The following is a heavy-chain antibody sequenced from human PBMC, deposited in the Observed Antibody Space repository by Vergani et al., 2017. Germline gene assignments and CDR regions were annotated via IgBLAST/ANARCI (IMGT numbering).Heavy chain of an antibody. Sequence: QVQLVQSGAEVKKPGASVKVSCKASGYTFTGYYMHWVRQAPGQGLEWMGWNNPNSGGTTYAQKFQGRVTMTRDTSISTAYMELSRLRSDDTAVYYCARASYYDSSASGDYWGQGTLVTVSS. CDR1: GYTFTGYY. CDR3: ARASYYDSSASGDY. V-gene: IGHV1-2*02. J-gene: IGHJ4*02. D-gene: IGHD3-22*01. CDR2: NNPNSGGT.